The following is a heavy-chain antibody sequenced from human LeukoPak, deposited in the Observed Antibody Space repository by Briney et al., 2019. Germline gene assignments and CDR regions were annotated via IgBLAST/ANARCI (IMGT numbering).Heavy chain of an antibody. CDR2: TKQDGSEK. Sequence: GGSLRLSCAASGFTFSSYWMSWVRQAPGKGLEWVANTKQDGSEKYYVDSVKGRFTISRDNAKNTLYLQMNSLRAEDTAVYYCARSNSSGWYRQTLDYWGQGALVTVSS. CDR1: GFTFSSYW. J-gene: IGHJ4*02. CDR3: ARSNSSGWYRQTLDY. V-gene: IGHV3-7*03. D-gene: IGHD6-19*01.